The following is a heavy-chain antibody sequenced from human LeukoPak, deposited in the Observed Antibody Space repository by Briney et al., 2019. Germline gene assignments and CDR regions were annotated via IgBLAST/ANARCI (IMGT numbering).Heavy chain of an antibody. CDR3: ARDGMYSSGWYPFDY. Sequence: SVKVSCKASGGSFSSYAISWVRQAPGQGLEWMGGIIPIFGTANYAQKLQGRVTMTTDTSTSTAYMELRSLRSDDTAVYYCARDGMYSSGWYPFDYWGQGTLVTVSS. V-gene: IGHV1-69*05. CDR1: GGSFSSYA. CDR2: IIPIFGTA. D-gene: IGHD6-19*01. J-gene: IGHJ4*02.